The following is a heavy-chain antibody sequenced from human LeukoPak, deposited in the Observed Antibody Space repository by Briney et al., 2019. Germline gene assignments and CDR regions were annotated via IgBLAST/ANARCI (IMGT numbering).Heavy chain of an antibody. CDR3: ARGRYGDYVDY. J-gene: IGHJ4*02. CDR2: IYYSGST. CDR1: GGSISSSSYS. Sequence: PSETLSLTCTVSGGSISSSSYSWGWIRQPPGKGLEWIGSIYYSGSTYYNPSLKSRVTISVDTSKNQFSLRLSSVTAADTAVYYCARGRYGDYVDYWGQGTLVTVSS. V-gene: IGHV4-39*07. D-gene: IGHD4-17*01.